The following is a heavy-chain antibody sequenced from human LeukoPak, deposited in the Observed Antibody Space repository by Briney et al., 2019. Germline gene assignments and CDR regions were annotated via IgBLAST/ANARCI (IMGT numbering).Heavy chain of an antibody. D-gene: IGHD6-13*01. J-gene: IGHJ2*01. CDR1: GVSFSGYY. CDR3: ARHEHSSSWSPPEYFDV. Sequence: SETLSLTCAVYGVSFSGYYWSWIRQPPGKGLEWIGEINHSGSTNYNPSLKSRVTISVDTSKNQFSLKVTSVTAADTAVYYCARHEHSSSWSPPEYFDVWGRGALVTVSS. CDR2: INHSGST. V-gene: IGHV4-34*01.